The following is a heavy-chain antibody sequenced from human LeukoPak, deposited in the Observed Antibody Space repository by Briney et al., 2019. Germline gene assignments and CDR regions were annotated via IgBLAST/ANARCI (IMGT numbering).Heavy chain of an antibody. V-gene: IGHV3-7*03. J-gene: IGHJ4*02. CDR2: IKQDGSEK. CDR3: VRNLAVAGTCFDS. Sequence: PGGSLRLSCAASGFTFSSYWMSWVRQAPGKGLEWVANIKQDGSEKYYVASVTGRFTISRDNAESSLYLQMNSLRAEDTAVYYCVRNLAVAGTCFDSWGQGTLVTVSS. CDR1: GFTFSSYW. D-gene: IGHD6-19*01.